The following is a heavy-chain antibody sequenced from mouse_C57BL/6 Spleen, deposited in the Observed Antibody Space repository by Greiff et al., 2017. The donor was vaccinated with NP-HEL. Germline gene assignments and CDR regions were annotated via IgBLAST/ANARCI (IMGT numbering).Heavy chain of an antibody. Sequence: VQLKESGAELVRPGASVKLSCTASGFNIKDDYMHWVKQRPEQGLEWIGWIDPENGDTEYASKFQGKATITADTSSNPAYLQLSSLTSEDTAVYYCNRHTTVRYDAMDYWGQGTSVTVSS. J-gene: IGHJ4*01. D-gene: IGHD1-1*01. CDR1: GFNIKDDY. CDR3: NRHTTVRYDAMDY. V-gene: IGHV14-4*01. CDR2: IDPENGDT.